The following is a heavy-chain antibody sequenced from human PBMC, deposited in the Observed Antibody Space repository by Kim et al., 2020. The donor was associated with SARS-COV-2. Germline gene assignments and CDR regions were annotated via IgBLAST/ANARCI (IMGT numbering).Heavy chain of an antibody. CDR2: MREDGSGI. CDR1: GINFRNNW. V-gene: IGHV3-7*05. CDR3: ARGHFGLDV. Sequence: GGSLRLSFVASGINFRNNWMSWVRQPLGKGLEWVAHMREDGSGIDYADSVKGRFTIFRDNAQNSLYLQMNSLRVDDTAVYYCARGHFGLDVWGQGTTVTVSS. J-gene: IGHJ6*02.